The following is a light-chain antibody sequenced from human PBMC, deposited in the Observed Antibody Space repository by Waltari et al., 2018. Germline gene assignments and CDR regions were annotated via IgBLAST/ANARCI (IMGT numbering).Light chain of an antibody. J-gene: IGKJ2*01. CDR1: QSISSY. CDR2: DAS. V-gene: IGKV1-5*01. CDR3: QQYDTHPFT. Sequence: DIQLTQYPSTLSASAGDRVIITCRASQSISSYLAWYRQQPGKATRLLIYDASNLQGGVPSRFSGAGSQTEFTLTITSLQPDDFATYFCQQYDTHPFTFGQGTKLEIE.